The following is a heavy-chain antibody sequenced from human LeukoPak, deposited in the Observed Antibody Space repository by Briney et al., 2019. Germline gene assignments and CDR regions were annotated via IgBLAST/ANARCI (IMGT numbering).Heavy chain of an antibody. CDR3: AHRPVVAAAVTGSYFDY. CDR2: IYWDDDK. J-gene: IGHJ4*02. D-gene: IGHD6-13*01. Sequence: SGPTLVNPTQTLTLTCTFSGFSIDTDGVGVGWIRQPPGKALERLALIYWDDDKRYSPSLKSGLTITKDTSKNQVVLTMTNMDPVDTATYYCAHRPVVAAAVTGSYFDYWGQGTLVTVSS. V-gene: IGHV2-5*02. CDR1: GFSIDTDGVG.